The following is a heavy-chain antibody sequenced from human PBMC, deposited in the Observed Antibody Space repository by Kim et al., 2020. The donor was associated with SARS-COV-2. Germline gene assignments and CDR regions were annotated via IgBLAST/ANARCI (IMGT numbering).Heavy chain of an antibody. CDR2: MNPNSGNT. Sequence: ASVKVSCKASGYTFTSYDINWVRQATGQGLEWMGWMNPNSGNTGYAQKFQGRVTMTRNTSISTAYMELSSLRSEDTAVYYCARSTWFGHKNWFDPWGQGTLVTVSS. CDR1: GYTFTSYD. D-gene: IGHD3-10*01. V-gene: IGHV1-8*01. J-gene: IGHJ5*02. CDR3: ARSTWFGHKNWFDP.